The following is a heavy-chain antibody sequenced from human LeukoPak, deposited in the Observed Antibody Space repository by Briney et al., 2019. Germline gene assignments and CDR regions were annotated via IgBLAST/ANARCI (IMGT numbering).Heavy chain of an antibody. V-gene: IGHV3-30*02. Sequence: GRSLRLSCAASGFTFSDYGMHWVRQAPGKGLEWVAFIRYDGSNKYYADSVKGRFTISRDNSKNTLYLQMNSLRAEDTAVYYCAKRGGSNSGYYYYYMDVWGKGTTVTISS. J-gene: IGHJ6*03. CDR1: GFTFSDYG. D-gene: IGHD4-23*01. CDR2: IRYDGSNK. CDR3: AKRGGSNSGYYYYYMDV.